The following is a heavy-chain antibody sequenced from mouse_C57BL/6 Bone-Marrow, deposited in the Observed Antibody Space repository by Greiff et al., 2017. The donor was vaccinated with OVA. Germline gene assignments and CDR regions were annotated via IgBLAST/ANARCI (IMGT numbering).Heavy chain of an antibody. Sequence: QVQLQHSGAELARPGASVKLSCKASGYTFTSYGISWVKQRTGQGLEWIGEIYPRSGNTYYNEKFKGKATLTADKSSSTAYMELRSLTSEDSAVYFCARENYYGSSYDYWGQGTTLTVSS. V-gene: IGHV1-81*01. CDR1: GYTFTSYG. J-gene: IGHJ2*01. D-gene: IGHD1-1*01. CDR3: ARENYYGSSYDY. CDR2: IYPRSGNT.